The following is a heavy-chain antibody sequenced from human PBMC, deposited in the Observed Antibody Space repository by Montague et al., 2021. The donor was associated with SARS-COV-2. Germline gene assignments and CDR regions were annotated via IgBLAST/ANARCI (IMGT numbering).Heavy chain of an antibody. V-gene: IGHV2-70*11. CDR3: ARGYYDILTGYLDAFDI. CDR1: GFSLSTSGMC. CDR2: IDWDDDK. J-gene: IGHJ3*02. Sequence: PALVKPTQTLTLTCTFSGFSLSTSGMCVSWIRQPPGKALEWLARIDWDDDKYYSTSLKTRLTISKDTSKKQVVLTMTNMAPVDTATYYCARGYYDILTGYLDAFDIWGQGTVVTVPS. D-gene: IGHD3-9*01.